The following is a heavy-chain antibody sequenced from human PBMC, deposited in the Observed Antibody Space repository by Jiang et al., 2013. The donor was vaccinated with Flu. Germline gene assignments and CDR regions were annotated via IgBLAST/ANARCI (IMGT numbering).Heavy chain of an antibody. Sequence: KPTQTLTLTCTFSGFSLSTSGVGVGWIRQPPGKALEWLALIYWNDDKRYSPSLKSRLTITKDTSKNQVVLTMTNMDPVDTATYYCARHSSSWYVHWYYFDYWGQGTLVTVSS. D-gene: IGHD6-13*01. J-gene: IGHJ4*02. CDR2: IYWNDDK. CDR3: ARHSSSWYVHWYYFDY. V-gene: IGHV2-5*01. CDR1: GFSLSTSGVG.